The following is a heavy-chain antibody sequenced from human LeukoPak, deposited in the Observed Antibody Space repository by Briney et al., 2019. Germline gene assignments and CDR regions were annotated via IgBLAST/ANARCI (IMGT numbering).Heavy chain of an antibody. J-gene: IGHJ4*02. D-gene: IGHD5-18*01. CDR3: ARRRGYSYGFDY. CDR2: IYHGGGT. CDR1: GDSISRSVW. Sequence: PSGTLSLTCAVSGDSISRSVWWGWVRQPPGKGLEQIGEIYHGGGTNYNPSVKSRVTISVDKSKNQFSLRLSSVTAADTAMYHCARRRGYSYGFDYWGQGSLVTDSS. V-gene: IGHV4-4*02.